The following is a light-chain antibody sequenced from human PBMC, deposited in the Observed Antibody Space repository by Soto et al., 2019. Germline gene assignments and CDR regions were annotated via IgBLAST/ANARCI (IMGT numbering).Light chain of an antibody. V-gene: IGKV1-9*01. CDR3: LQHNSYPLT. CDR2: AAS. CDR1: QGISQY. Sequence: DIHLTQSPSLLSASVGDRVTITCRASQGISQYVAWYQQKPGKAPKLLIYAASSLHSGVPSRFSGSGSGTEFTLTITRLQPDDFATYYCLQHNSYPLTFGGGTKVDIK. J-gene: IGKJ4*01.